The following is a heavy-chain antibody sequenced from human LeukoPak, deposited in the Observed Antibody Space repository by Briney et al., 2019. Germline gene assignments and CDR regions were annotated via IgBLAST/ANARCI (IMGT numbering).Heavy chain of an antibody. J-gene: IGHJ6*03. CDR2: ITSSSTTI. V-gene: IGHV3-48*04. CDR1: GFSFSSYS. CDR3: ARVLGYCSGGNCYSGGLGYMDV. D-gene: IGHD2-15*01. Sequence: PGGSLRLSCAASGFSFSSYSMIWVRQAPGKGLEWVSYITSSSTTIYYADSVKGRFTISRDNAKNSLFLQMNSLRAEDTAVYYCARVLGYCSGGNCYSGGLGYMDVWGKGTTVTISS.